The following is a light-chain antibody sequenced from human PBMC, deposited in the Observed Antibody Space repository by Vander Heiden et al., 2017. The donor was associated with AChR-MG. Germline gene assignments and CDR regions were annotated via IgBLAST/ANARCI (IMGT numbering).Light chain of an antibody. CDR2: GES. J-gene: IGKJ5*01. CDR3: QQYISSPIT. CDR1: QSVNSRY. V-gene: IGKV3-20*01. Sequence: EIVFAQSPGTLSLSRGERATLSCRASQSVNSRYLAWYQQKPGQPPRLLLYGESSRATGIPDRFSGSGSGTDFTLTISRLEPEDFAVYYCQQYISSPITFGQGTRLEIK.